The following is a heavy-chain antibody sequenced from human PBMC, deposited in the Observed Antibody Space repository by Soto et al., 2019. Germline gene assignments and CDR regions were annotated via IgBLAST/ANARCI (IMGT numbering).Heavy chain of an antibody. V-gene: IGHV1-8*01. J-gene: IGHJ6*02. CDR2: MNPNSGNT. D-gene: IGHD3-16*01. CDR1: GYTFTSYD. Sequence: QVQLVQSGAEVKKPGASVKVSCKASGYTFTSYDINWVRQATGQGLEWMGWMNPNSGNTGYAQKFQGRVTMTRNTSRSTAWLALSSLGSEDRAVQYSAREGVRGMDLWGPGTTVTVPS. CDR3: AREGVRGMDL.